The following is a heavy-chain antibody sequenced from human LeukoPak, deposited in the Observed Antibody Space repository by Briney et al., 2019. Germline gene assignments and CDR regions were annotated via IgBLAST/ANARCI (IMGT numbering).Heavy chain of an antibody. V-gene: IGHV4-34*01. Sequence: SETLSLTCAVYGVSFSGYYWSWIRRPPGKGLEWIGEINHSGSTNYNPSLKSRVTISVDTSKNQFSLKLSSVTAADTAVYYCARGARTPSGYGSRTAGRANWFDPWGQGTLVTVSS. CDR1: GVSFSGYY. D-gene: IGHD5-12*01. CDR2: INHSGST. J-gene: IGHJ5*02. CDR3: ARGARTPSGYGSRTAGRANWFDP.